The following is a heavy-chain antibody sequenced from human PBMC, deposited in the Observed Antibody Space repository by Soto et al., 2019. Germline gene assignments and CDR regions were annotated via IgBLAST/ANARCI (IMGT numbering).Heavy chain of an antibody. CDR3: ARGSSPHYGMDV. CDR2: IYHSGST. J-gene: IGHJ6*02. Sequence: SETLSLTCTVSGGSVSSGNDYWSWIRQPPGKGLEWIGYIYHSGSTNYNPSLKSRLTLSMDTSKNQFSLKLSSVTAADTAVYYCARGSSPHYGMDVWGQGTTVTVSS. CDR1: GGSVSSGNDY. V-gene: IGHV4-61*01. D-gene: IGHD6-6*01.